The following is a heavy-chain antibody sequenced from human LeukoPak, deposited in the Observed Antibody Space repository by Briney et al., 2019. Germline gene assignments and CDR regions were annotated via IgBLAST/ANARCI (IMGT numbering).Heavy chain of an antibody. CDR3: ARTVEDFMITFGEVTSYYFDY. V-gene: IGHV4-4*07. CDR1: GDSISAHN. J-gene: IGHJ4*02. CDR2: IYTSGSA. Sequence: SGTLSLTCTVSGDSISAHNWSWIWQPAGKGLEWIGHIYTSGSANYNPSLKSRVTISVDTSKNQFSLKLNSVTAADTAVYYCARTVEDFMITFGEVTSYYFDYWGQGTLVTVP. D-gene: IGHD3-16*01.